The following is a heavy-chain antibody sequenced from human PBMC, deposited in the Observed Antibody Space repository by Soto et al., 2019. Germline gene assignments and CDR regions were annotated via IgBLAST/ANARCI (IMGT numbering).Heavy chain of an antibody. V-gene: IGHV3-48*01. CDR2: ISSSSSTI. CDR3: ARADRLLWFGELLVSLYYYYYMDV. D-gene: IGHD3-10*01. CDR1: GFTFSSYS. Sequence: GGSLRLSCAASGFTFSSYSMNWVRQAPGKGLEWVSYISSSSSTIYYADSVKGRFTISRDNAKNSLYLQMNSLRAEDTAVYYLARADRLLWFGELLVSLYYYYYMDVWGKGTTVTVSS. J-gene: IGHJ6*03.